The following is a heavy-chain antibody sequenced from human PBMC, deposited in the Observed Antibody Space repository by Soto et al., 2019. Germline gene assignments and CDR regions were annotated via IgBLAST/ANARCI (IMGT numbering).Heavy chain of an antibody. D-gene: IGHD2-21*02. Sequence: ASVKVSCKASGYTFTGYYMHWVRQAPGQGLEWMGWINPNSGGTNYAQKFQGWVTMTRDTSISTAYMELSRLRSDDTAVYYCARDGLPVTQGMDVWGQGTTVTVSS. CDR2: INPNSGGT. CDR1: GYTFTGYY. V-gene: IGHV1-2*04. CDR3: ARDGLPVTQGMDV. J-gene: IGHJ6*02.